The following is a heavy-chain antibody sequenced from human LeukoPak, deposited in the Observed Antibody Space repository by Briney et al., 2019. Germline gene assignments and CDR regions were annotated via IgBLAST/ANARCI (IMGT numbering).Heavy chain of an antibody. Sequence: GGSLRLSCAASGFTVSSNYMSWVRQAPGKGLEWVSVIYSGGSTYYADSVKGRFTISRDNSKNTLYLQMNSLRAEDTAVYYCARDSGQLWLFDYWGQGTLVTVSS. CDR1: GFTVSSNY. CDR2: IYSGGST. J-gene: IGHJ4*02. CDR3: ARDSGQLWLFDY. D-gene: IGHD5-18*01. V-gene: IGHV3-66*02.